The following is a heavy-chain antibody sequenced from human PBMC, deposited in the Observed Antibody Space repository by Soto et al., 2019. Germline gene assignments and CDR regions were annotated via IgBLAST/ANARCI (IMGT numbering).Heavy chain of an antibody. CDR3: ATMGTPVTGLYYFDY. CDR1: GGSISSGNYY. D-gene: IGHD4-17*01. Sequence: QVQLQESGPGLMKPSQTLSLTCTVSGGSISSGNYYWSWIRQPPGKGLEWIGFISYSGTTHYSASLRSRVSISVDTSKNQFSLDLSSVTAADTAVYYCATMGTPVTGLYYFDYWGQGTLVTVSS. CDR2: ISYSGTT. V-gene: IGHV4-30-4*01. J-gene: IGHJ4*02.